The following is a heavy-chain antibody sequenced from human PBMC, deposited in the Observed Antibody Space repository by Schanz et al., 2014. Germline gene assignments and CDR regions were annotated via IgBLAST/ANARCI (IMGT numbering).Heavy chain of an antibody. CDR2: ISGSGGST. CDR1: GFRFDDYA. J-gene: IGHJ4*02. Sequence: EVQLVESGGGMVQPGGSLRLSCAASGFRFDDYAMHWVRQAPGKGLEWVSGISGSGGSTYDADSVKGRFTISRDNSKNTLYLQMNSLRAEDTAVYYCARGRTFDYWGQGTLXTVSS. V-gene: IGHV3-23*04. CDR3: ARGRTFDY.